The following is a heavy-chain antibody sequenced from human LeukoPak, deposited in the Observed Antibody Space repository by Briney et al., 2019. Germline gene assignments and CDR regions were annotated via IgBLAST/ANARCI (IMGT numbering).Heavy chain of an antibody. Sequence: PGGSLRLSCVDSGFTFNRDWMNWVRQAPGKGLEWVSNIKQDGSEKYYVDSVKGRFTISRDTAKNSLYLQKNTVSAKDTAVDYCARDNRGGQTPGWGYGGFDSWGQGGMVSVSS. CDR3: ARDNRGGQTPGWGYGGFDS. V-gene: IGHV3-7*05. CDR2: IKQDGSEK. D-gene: IGHD4/OR15-4a*01. CDR1: GFTFNRDW. J-gene: IGHJ3*02.